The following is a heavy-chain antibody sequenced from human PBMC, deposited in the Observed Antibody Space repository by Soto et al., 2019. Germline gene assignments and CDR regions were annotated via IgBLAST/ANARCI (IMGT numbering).Heavy chain of an antibody. D-gene: IGHD3-9*01. CDR2: IIPIFGTA. CDR3: ARAILGDYDILTGYATTIYYYYGMDV. Sequence: AASVKVSCKASGGTFSSYAISWVRQAPGQGLEWMGGIIPIFGTANYAQKFQGRVTITADESTSTAYMELSSLRSEDTAVYYCARAILGDYDILTGYATTIYYYYGMDVWGQGTTVTVSS. CDR1: GGTFSSYA. J-gene: IGHJ6*02. V-gene: IGHV1-69*13.